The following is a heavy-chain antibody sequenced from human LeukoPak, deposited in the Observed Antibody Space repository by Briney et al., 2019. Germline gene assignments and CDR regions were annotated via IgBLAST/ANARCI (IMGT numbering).Heavy chain of an antibody. Sequence: SETLSLTCTVSGYSISSGYYWGWIRQPPGKGLEWIGSIYHSGSTYYNPSLKSRVTISVDTSKNQFSLKLSSVTAADTAVYYCARDLALPELPHTRRDNWFDPWGQGTLVTVSS. CDR1: GYSISSGYY. D-gene: IGHD1-7*01. V-gene: IGHV4-38-2*02. CDR2: IYHSGST. CDR3: ARDLALPELPHTRRDNWFDP. J-gene: IGHJ5*02.